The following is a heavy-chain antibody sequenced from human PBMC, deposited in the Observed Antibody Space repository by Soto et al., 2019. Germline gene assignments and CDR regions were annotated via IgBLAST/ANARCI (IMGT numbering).Heavy chain of an antibody. CDR2: INSDGSST. CDR1: GFTFSSYW. J-gene: IGHJ3*02. D-gene: IGHD2-15*01. CDR3: ARSPWYCSGGSCYSSAFDI. V-gene: IGHV3-74*01. Sequence: GGSLRLSCAASGFTFSSYWMHWVRQAPGKGLVWVSRINSDGSSTSYADSVKGRFTISRDNAKNTLYLQMNSLGAEDTAVYYCARSPWYCSGGSCYSSAFDIWGQGTMVTVSS.